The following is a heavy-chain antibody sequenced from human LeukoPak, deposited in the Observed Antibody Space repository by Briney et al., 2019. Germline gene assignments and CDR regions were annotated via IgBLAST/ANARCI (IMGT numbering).Heavy chain of an antibody. J-gene: IGHJ3*02. Sequence: GGSLRLSCAASGFTFSSYWMSWVRQAPGKGLEWVANIKQDGSEKYYVDSVKGRFTISRDNAKNSLYLQMNSLRAEDTAVYYCASGQWLALDAFDIRGQGTMVTVSS. CDR2: IKQDGSEK. D-gene: IGHD6-19*01. CDR3: ASGQWLALDAFDI. V-gene: IGHV3-7*01. CDR1: GFTFSSYW.